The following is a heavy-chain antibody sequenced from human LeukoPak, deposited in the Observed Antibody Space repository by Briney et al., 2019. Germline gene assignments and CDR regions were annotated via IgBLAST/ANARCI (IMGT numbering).Heavy chain of an antibody. D-gene: IGHD3-3*01. V-gene: IGHV4-59*08. CDR2: IYYSGST. Sequence: SETLSLTCTVSGGSISSYYWSWIRQPPGKGLEWIGYIYYSGSTNYNPSLKSRVTISVDTSKNQFSLKLSSVTAADTAVYYCARRSFLKYGMDVWGQGTTVTVSS. J-gene: IGHJ6*02. CDR1: GGSISSYY. CDR3: ARRSFLKYGMDV.